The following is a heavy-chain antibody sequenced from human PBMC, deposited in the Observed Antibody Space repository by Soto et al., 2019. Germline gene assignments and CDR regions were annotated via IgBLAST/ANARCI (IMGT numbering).Heavy chain of an antibody. CDR3: ARTYGDCFDY. J-gene: IGHJ4*02. V-gene: IGHV4-59*01. CDR1: GGSIRSYY. D-gene: IGHD4-17*01. Sequence: QMQLQESGPGLVKPSETLSLTCTVSGGSIRSYYWSWIRQPPGKGLEWIGNIYYSGSTNYNPSLKSRVTISVDTSKNQFSLKLSSVTAADTALYYCARTYGDCFDYWGQGTLVTVSS. CDR2: IYYSGST.